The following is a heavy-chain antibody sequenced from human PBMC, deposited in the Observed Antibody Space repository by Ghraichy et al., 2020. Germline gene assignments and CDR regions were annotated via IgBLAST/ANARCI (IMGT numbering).Heavy chain of an antibody. Sequence: GGSLRLSCAASGFTFDDYAMHWVRQAPGKGLEWVSGISWNSGSIGYADSVKGRFTISRDNAKNSLYLQMNSLRAEDMALYYCAKDIGNSIIVGATIDYWGQGTLVTVSS. J-gene: IGHJ4*02. CDR1: GFTFDDYA. D-gene: IGHD1-26*01. CDR2: ISWNSGSI. V-gene: IGHV3-9*03. CDR3: AKDIGNSIIVGATIDY.